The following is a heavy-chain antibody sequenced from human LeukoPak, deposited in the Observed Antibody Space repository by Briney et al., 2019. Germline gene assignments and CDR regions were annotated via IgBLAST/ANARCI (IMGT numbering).Heavy chain of an antibody. J-gene: IGHJ6*02. V-gene: IGHV3-23*01. CDR3: ARDLTFDVVRGVMNGMDV. D-gene: IGHD3-10*01. CDR2: ISGSGGST. Sequence: GGSLRLSCAASGFTFSSYAMSWVRQAPGKGLEWVSAISGSGGSTYYADSVKGRFTISRDNSKNTLYLQMNSLRAEDTAVYYCARDLTFDVVRGVMNGMDVWGQGTTVTVSS. CDR1: GFTFSSYA.